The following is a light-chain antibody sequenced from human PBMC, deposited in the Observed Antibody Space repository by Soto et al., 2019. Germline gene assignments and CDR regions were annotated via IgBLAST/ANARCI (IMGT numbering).Light chain of an antibody. CDR3: HQYNGWPRT. V-gene: IGKV3-15*01. J-gene: IGKJ1*01. Sequence: ETVLTQSPGTLSVSPGERATLSCRASPSVRTYLAWYQQKPGQPPTKLMYGASTSATDMPARFSGSGSGTEFTLTTIGRQSEDFAVYYCHQYNGWPRTFGLGTKVDIK. CDR1: PSVRTY. CDR2: GAS.